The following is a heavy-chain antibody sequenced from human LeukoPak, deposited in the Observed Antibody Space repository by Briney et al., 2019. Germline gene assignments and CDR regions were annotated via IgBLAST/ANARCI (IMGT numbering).Heavy chain of an antibody. CDR2: IIPIFGTA. D-gene: IGHD3-10*01. J-gene: IGHJ4*02. V-gene: IGHV1-69*13. Sequence: SVKVSCKASGGTFSSYAISWVRQAPGQGLEWMGGIIPIFGTANYAQKFQGRVTITADESTSTAYMELSGLRSEDTAVYYCARERILWFGESAHPAGPFDYWGQGTLVTVSS. CDR3: ARERILWFGESAHPAGPFDY. CDR1: GGTFSSYA.